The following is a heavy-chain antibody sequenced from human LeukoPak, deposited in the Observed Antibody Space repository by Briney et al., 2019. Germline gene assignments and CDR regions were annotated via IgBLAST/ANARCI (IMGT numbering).Heavy chain of an antibody. D-gene: IGHD5-18*01. Sequence: PSETLSLTCTVSGGSISSGSYYWSWIRQPAGKGLGWIGRIYTSGSTNYNPSLKSRVTISVDTSKNQFSLKLSSVTAADTAVYYCARDPVYTAMVDLYYYYMDVWGKGTTVTVSS. CDR3: ARDPVYTAMVDLYYYYMDV. V-gene: IGHV4-61*02. CDR1: GGSISSGSYY. J-gene: IGHJ6*03. CDR2: IYTSGST.